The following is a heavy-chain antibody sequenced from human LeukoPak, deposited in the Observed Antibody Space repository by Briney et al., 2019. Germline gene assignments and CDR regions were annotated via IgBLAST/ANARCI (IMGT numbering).Heavy chain of an antibody. J-gene: IGHJ4*02. CDR2: IYHTGSA. V-gene: IGHV4-38-2*01. CDR3: TRYCTSTTCILRGFDY. CDR1: GYSFTSGHY. Sequence: SETLSLTCSGSGYSFTSGHYWGWIRQPPEKGLEWIANIYHTGSAHYNPSLKSRVTISVDTSKNQFSLKLSSVTAADTAVYYFTRYCTSTTCILRGFDYWGQGTLVTVSS. D-gene: IGHD2-2*01.